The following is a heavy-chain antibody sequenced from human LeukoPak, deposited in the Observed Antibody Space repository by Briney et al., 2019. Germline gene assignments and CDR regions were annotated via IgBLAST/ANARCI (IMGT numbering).Heavy chain of an antibody. CDR1: GGSISSYY. CDR2: IYYSGST. J-gene: IGHJ4*02. CDR3: ARGPYYDSSGYYYVYFDC. D-gene: IGHD3-22*01. V-gene: IGHV4-59*01. Sequence: SETLSLTCTVSGGSISSYYWSWIRQPPGKGLEWIGYIYYSGSTNYNPSLKSRVTISVDTSKNQFSLKLSSVTAADTAVYYCARGPYYDSSGYYYVYFDCWGQGTLVTVSS.